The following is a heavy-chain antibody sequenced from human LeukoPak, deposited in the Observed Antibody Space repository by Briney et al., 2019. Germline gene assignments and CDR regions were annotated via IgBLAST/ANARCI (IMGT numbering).Heavy chain of an antibody. D-gene: IGHD3-22*01. CDR2: ISSSSSYI. CDR1: GFTFSSYS. V-gene: IGHV3-21*01. J-gene: IGHJ4*02. Sequence: KTGGSLRLSCAASGFTFSSYSMNWVRQAPGKGLEWVSSISSSSSYIYYADSVKGRFTISRDNAKNSLYLQMNSLRAEDTAVYYCARDRSYYDTMYYFDYWGQGTLVTVSS. CDR3: ARDRSYYDTMYYFDY.